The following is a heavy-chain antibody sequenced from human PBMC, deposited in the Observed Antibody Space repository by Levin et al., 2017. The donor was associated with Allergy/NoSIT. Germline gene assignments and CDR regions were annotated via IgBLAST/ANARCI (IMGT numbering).Heavy chain of an antibody. CDR1: GGSFSAYY. V-gene: IGHV4-34*01. D-gene: IGHD1-26*01. CDR3: TSSRELLFGS. J-gene: IGHJ4*02. CDR2: INHSGST. Sequence: SETLSLTCAVYGGSFSAYYWSWIRQPPGKGLEWIGEINHSGSTNYNPSLKSRVTISVDTSKNQFSLKLSYVTAADTAVYYCTSSRELLFGSWGQGTLVTVSS.